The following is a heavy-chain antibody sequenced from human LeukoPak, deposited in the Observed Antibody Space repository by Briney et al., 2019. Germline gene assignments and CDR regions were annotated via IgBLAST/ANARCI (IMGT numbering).Heavy chain of an antibody. CDR3: GRGKLELKGLSWFDP. J-gene: IGHJ5*02. CDR2: IYYSGST. CDR1: GGSISSSSYY. V-gene: IGHV4-39*07. Sequence: SETLSLTCTVAGGSISSSSYYWGWIRQPPGEGLEWIGSIYYSGSTYYNPSLKSRVTISVDTSKNQFSLKVSSVTAADTAVYYCGRGKLELKGLSWFDPWGQGTLVTVSS. D-gene: IGHD1-7*01.